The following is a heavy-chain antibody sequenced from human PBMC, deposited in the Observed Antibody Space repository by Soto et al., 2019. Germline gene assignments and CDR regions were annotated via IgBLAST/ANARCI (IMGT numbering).Heavy chain of an antibody. Sequence: ASVEVSCKASGYTFSGYHIHWVRQAPGQGLEWMGWINVYNGETNIAQKFQGRVAMTRDTCITTAYVELSRLRFDDTDVYFCAREGAPRLPSSPAIGWLESWGPGTLLTVST. CDR3: AREGAPRLPSSPAIGWLES. J-gene: IGHJ5*01. CDR1: GYTFSGYH. D-gene: IGHD2-2*02. CDR2: INVYNGET. V-gene: IGHV1-2*02.